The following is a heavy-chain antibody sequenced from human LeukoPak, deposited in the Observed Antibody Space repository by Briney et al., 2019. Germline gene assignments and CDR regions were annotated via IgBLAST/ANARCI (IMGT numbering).Heavy chain of an antibody. CDR3: AKSLYNYKSGSYLRPFDS. J-gene: IGHJ4*02. Sequence: SETLSLTCTVSGGSINSSLYYWGWIRQPPGKGLEWIGTIYYRGSTYYKPSLKSRVTISVDTSKNQFSLKLRSVTATDTAVYYCAKSLYNYKSGSYLRPFDSWGQGTLVTVSS. CDR2: IYYRGST. CDR1: GGSINSSLYY. V-gene: IGHV4-39*01. D-gene: IGHD3-10*01.